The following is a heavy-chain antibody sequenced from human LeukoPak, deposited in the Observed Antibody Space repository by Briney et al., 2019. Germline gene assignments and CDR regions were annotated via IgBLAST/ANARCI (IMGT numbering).Heavy chain of an antibody. CDR3: ARDGGVGYCSSTSCYVLDY. CDR1: GYTFTSYG. D-gene: IGHD2-2*01. Sequence: ASVKVSCKASGYTFTSYGISWVRQAPGQGLEWMGWISAYNGYTNYAQKLQGRVTMTTDTSTSTAYMELRSLRSDDTAVYYCARDGGVGYCSSTSCYVLDYWGQGTLVTVSS. J-gene: IGHJ4*02. CDR2: ISAYNGYT. V-gene: IGHV1-18*01.